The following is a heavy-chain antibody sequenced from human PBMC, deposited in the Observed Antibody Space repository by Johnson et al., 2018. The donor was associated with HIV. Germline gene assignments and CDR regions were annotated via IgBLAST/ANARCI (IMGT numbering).Heavy chain of an antibody. V-gene: IGHV3-73*02. Sequence: VQLVESGGGLVQPGGSLILSCAASGFSFSDSALHWVRQASGKGLEWVGRIRSAPNNFATAYAASVQARFTISRDNSRTTAYLQMNRLNTEDTAVYYCTSWGAGADAFDIWGQGTMVTVSS. CDR1: GFSFSDSA. D-gene: IGHD1-26*01. J-gene: IGHJ3*02. CDR2: IRSAPNNFAT. CDR3: TSWGAGADAFDI.